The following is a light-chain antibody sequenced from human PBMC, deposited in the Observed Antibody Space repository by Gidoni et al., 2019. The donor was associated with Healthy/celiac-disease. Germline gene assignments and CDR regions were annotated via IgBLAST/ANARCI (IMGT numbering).Light chain of an antibody. J-gene: IGLJ2*01. CDR2: EVS. CDR3: CSYAGSSTLV. V-gene: IGLV2-23*02. CDR1: SGDVGSYHL. Sequence: QSALTQPAYVSGSPGQSITISGTGPSGDVGSYHLVSWYKQHPGKAPKLMSYEVSKRPSGVSKLFSASKSGTTASLTISGRQAEDEADYYCCSYAGSSTLVFGVGTKLTVL.